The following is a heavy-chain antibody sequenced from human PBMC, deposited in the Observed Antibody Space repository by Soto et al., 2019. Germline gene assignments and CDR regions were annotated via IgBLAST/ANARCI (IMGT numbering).Heavy chain of an antibody. V-gene: IGHV5-10-1*01. CDR1: GDSVTSYW. Sequence: GASLKISYKTSGDSVTSYWMGWVRQMPGKGLEWLGIMYPSASYTNYSPSFQGHVTISADKSISTAYLQWSSLKASDTAMYYCARHYVLEWLLSAGWGQGTLVTVSS. CDR2: MYPSASYT. D-gene: IGHD3-3*01. J-gene: IGHJ4*02. CDR3: ARHYVLEWLLSAG.